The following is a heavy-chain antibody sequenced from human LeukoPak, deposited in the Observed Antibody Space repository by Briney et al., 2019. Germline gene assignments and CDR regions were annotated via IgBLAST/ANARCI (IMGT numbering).Heavy chain of an antibody. V-gene: IGHV4-4*02. J-gene: IGHJ3*02. Sequence: PSETLSLTCAVSGGSISSSNWWSWVRQPPGKGLEWIGEIYHSGSTNYNPSLKSRVTISVDKSKNQFSLKLSSVTAADTAVYYCARESYCGGDCYYALDIWGQGTMVTVSS. CDR3: ARESYCGGDCYYALDI. CDR1: GGSISSSNW. CDR2: IYHSGST. D-gene: IGHD2-21*02.